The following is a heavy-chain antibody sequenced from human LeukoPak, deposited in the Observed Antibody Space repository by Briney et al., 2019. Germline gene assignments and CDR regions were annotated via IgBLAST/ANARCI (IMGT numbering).Heavy chain of an antibody. J-gene: IGHJ4*02. V-gene: IGHV5-51*01. CDR3: ARLTPYSGYDYGEFDY. Sequence: GGSLRLSCKGSGYSFTSYWIGWVRQMPGKGLGWIGIIYPGDSDTSYSPSFQGQVTISADKSISTAYLQWSSLKASDTAMYYCARLTPYSGYDYGEFDYWGQGTLVTVSS. CDR1: GYSFTSYW. D-gene: IGHD5-12*01. CDR2: IYPGDSDT.